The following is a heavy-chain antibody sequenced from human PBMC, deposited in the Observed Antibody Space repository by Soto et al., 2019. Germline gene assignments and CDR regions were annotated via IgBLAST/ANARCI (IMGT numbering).Heavy chain of an antibody. J-gene: IGHJ6*02. CDR1: GDSISSGPNY. Sequence: TLSLTCTVSGDSISSGPNYWSWIRQHPGKGLEWIGYIYYTGTTYYSPSLKSRVIMSLDTSKNQFSLKLSSVTAAATAVYYCARDMKFENDGGYYYYAMDVSGPGTTVTVSS. CDR3: ARDMKFENDGGYYYYAMDV. D-gene: IGHD1-1*01. CDR2: IYYTGTT. V-gene: IGHV4-31*03.